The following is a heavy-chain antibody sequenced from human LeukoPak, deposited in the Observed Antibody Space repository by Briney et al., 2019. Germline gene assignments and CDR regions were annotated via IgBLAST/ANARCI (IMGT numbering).Heavy chain of an antibody. V-gene: IGHV1-18*01. D-gene: IGHD2-15*01. Sequence: ASVKVSGNASRYTVVNYGFSWARQAPGQGVEGMGGISTYIGNTNYAEQFQGRVTMTAETSTSTAYIELTSLRSDDTAVYFCARDRSGYCGGSSCVLFDNWGEGTLVTVSS. J-gene: IGHJ4*02. CDR3: ARDRSGYCGGSSCVLFDN. CDR2: ISTYIGNT. CDR1: RYTVVNYG.